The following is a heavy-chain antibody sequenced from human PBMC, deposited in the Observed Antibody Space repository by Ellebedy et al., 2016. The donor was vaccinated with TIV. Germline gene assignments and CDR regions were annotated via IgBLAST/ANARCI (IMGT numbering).Heavy chain of an antibody. CDR2: IAVYNGHT. V-gene: IGHV1-18*01. CDR1: GYMFTRYG. J-gene: IGHJ2*01. CDR3: ARSRLGGGHWYFDF. D-gene: IGHD3-10*01. Sequence: ASVKVSXKASGYMFTRYGMSWVRQAPGQGLEWMGWIAVYNGHTKYAQKFQDRDVMTTETATSTVYMELRSLRSDDTAVYYCARSRLGGGHWYFDFWGRGTLVTVSS.